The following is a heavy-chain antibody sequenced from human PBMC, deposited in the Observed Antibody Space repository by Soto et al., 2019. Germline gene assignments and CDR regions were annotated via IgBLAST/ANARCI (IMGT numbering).Heavy chain of an antibody. CDR2: VYYRGRS. D-gene: IGHD2-8*01. J-gene: IGHJ4*02. Sequence: SDTLYLTCTVSGGSVSNSNYYWGWIRQSPGKGLEWIGSVYYRGRSYSKSSVKSRVTISVDTSKNQLSLNLNSVTASDTAVYYCVSQRTSVLTQAYFDYWGPGALVTVSS. CDR1: GGSVSNSNYY. V-gene: IGHV4-39*01. CDR3: VSQRTSVLTQAYFDY.